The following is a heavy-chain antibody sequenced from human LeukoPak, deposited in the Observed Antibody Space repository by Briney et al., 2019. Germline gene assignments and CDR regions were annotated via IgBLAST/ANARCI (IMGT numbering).Heavy chain of an antibody. CDR2: ISYSGST. CDR1: GGSISSYY. CDR3: ARGITMIVVVD. V-gene: IGHV4-59*08. D-gene: IGHD3-22*01. J-gene: IGHJ4*02. Sequence: SETLSLTCTVSGGSISSYYWSCIRQPPGKGLEWIGYISYSGSTNYNPSLKSRVTISVDTSKNQFSLKLSSVTAADTAVYYCARGITMIVVVDWGQGTLVTVSS.